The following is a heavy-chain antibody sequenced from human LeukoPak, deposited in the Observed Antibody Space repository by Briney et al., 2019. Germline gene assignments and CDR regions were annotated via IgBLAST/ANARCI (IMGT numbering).Heavy chain of an antibody. D-gene: IGHD3-10*01. CDR2: IEPAGSDT. Sequence: GGSLRLSCAASGFTFSTYWMTWVRLAPGKGLEWVANIEPAGSDTYYVDPVKGRFTISRDNAKNLVYLQMNSLRAEDTAVYFCGRFGDEAAVDFWGQGTLVTVSS. J-gene: IGHJ4*02. V-gene: IGHV3-7*01. CDR1: GFTFSTYW. CDR3: GRFGDEAAVDF.